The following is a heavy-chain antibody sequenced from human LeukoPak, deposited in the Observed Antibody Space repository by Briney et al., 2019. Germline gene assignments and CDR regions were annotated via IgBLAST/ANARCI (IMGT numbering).Heavy chain of an antibody. CDR1: GYSFTSYW. D-gene: IGHD5-18*01. V-gene: IGHV5-51*01. CDR2: IYPGDSDT. CDR3: ATGGDTAMANGAFDI. J-gene: IGHJ3*02. Sequence: GGSLKISCKGSGYSFTSYWIGWVRQMPGKGLEWMGIIYPGDSDTRYSPSFQGQVTISADKSISTAYLQWSSLKASDTAMYYCATGGDTAMANGAFDIWGQGTMVTVSS.